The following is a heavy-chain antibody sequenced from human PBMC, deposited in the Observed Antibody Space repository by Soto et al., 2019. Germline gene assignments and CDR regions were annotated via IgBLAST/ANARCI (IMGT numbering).Heavy chain of an antibody. J-gene: IGHJ4*02. CDR1: GFTCSSYA. D-gene: IGHD3-3*01. CDR3: AKAPNYDLWSGYRYYLDY. V-gene: IGHV3-23*01. CDR2: ISGTGGST. Sequence: GSLRLSCAASGFTCSSYAMSWVRQAPGKGLEWVSAISGTGGSTYYAASVKCRFTISRDNSKNTLYVQMNSLRAEDTAVYFCAKAPNYDLWSGYRYYLDYWGQGTLVTVSS.